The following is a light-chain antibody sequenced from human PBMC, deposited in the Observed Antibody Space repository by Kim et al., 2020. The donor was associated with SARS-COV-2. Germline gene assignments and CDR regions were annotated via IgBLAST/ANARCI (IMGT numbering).Light chain of an antibody. CDR2: GKN. CDR1: SLRSYY. CDR3: NARDSNDNVV. Sequence: VALGQTDSLTCEGDSLRSYYATWYQQKPGQAPIRVIYGKNNRPSGIPDRFSGSSSGNTASLTITGTQAGDEADYYCNARDSNDNVVFGGGTQLTVL. J-gene: IGLJ2*01. V-gene: IGLV3-19*01.